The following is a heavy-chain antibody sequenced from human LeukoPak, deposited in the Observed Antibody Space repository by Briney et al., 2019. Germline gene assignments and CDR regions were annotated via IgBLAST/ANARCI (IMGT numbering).Heavy chain of an antibody. CDR3: ARAGGSGWYNWFDP. J-gene: IGHJ5*02. Sequence: VASVKVSCKASGYTFTSYGISWVGQAPGQGLEWMGWISAYNGNTNYAQKLQGRVTMTTDTSTSTAYMELRSLRSDDTAVYYCARAGGSGWYNWFDPWGQGTLVTVSS. CDR1: GYTFTSYG. CDR2: ISAYNGNT. D-gene: IGHD6-19*01. V-gene: IGHV1-18*01.